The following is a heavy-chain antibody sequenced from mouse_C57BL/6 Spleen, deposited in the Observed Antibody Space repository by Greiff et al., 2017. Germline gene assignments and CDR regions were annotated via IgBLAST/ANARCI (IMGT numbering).Heavy chain of an antibody. Sequence: EVQLQESGEGLVKPGGSLKLSCAASGFTFSSYAMSWVRQTPEKRLEWVAYISSGGDYIYYADTVKGRFTISRDNARNTLYLQMSSLKSEDTAMYYCTREVLLRGYFDVWGTGTTVTVYS. CDR3: TREVLLRGYFDV. V-gene: IGHV5-9-1*02. CDR1: GFTFSSYA. CDR2: ISSGGDYI. D-gene: IGHD1-1*01. J-gene: IGHJ1*03.